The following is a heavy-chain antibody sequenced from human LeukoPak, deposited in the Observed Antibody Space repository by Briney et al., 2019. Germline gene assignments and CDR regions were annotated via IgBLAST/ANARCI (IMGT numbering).Heavy chain of an antibody. V-gene: IGHV4-4*02. CDR3: ARGPDSSGYYYFDY. D-gene: IGHD3-22*01. CDR1: GGSISSSNW. CDR2: IYHSGST. Sequence: SGTLSLTCAVSGGSISSSNWWSWVRQPPGKGLEWIGEIYHSGSTYYNPSLKSRVIISVDTSKNQFSLKLSSVTAADTAVYYCARGPDSSGYYYFDYWGQGTLVTVAS. J-gene: IGHJ4*02.